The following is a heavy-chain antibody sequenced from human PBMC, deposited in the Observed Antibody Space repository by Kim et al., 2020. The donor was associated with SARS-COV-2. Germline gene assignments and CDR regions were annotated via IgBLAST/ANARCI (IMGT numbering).Heavy chain of an antibody. Sequence: SETLSLTCTVSGGSISSYYWRWIRQPPGKGLEWIAYIYYSGSTNYNPSPKSRVTISADPSKKQSPRKLSSVPSADTAVYYCASGYYYVSSGAFDMCGPG. V-gene: IGHV4-59*13. CDR1: GGSISSYY. J-gene: IGHJ3*02. CDR3: ASGYYYVSSGAFDM. CDR2: IYYSGST. D-gene: IGHD3-22*01.